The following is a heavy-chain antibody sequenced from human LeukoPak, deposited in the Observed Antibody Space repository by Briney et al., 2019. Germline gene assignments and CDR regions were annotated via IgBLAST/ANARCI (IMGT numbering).Heavy chain of an antibody. V-gene: IGHV3-23*01. D-gene: IGHD4-17*01. CDR2: ISGSVDST. J-gene: IGHJ4*02. Sequence: GGSLRLSCAASGFTFSTYAMSWVRQAPGKGLEWASGISGSVDSTYYADSVKGRFTISRDNSKNTLYLQMNSLRAEDTAVYYCAKVGNDYGDYYFDYWGQGTLLTVSS. CDR3: AKVGNDYGDYYFDY. CDR1: GFTFSTYA.